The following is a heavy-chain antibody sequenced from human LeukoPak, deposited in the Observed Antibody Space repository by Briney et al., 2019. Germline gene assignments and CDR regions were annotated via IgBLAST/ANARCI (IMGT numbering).Heavy chain of an antibody. CDR2: INPNSGNT. CDR1: GYTFTGYY. V-gene: IGHV1-8*02. D-gene: IGHD6-13*01. Sequence: ASVKVSCKASGYTFTGYYMHWVRQAPGQGLEWMGWINPNSGNTGYAQKFQGRVIMARNTSISTAYMELSSLRSDDTAVYYCARLLSSSWYGSYYYYYMDVWGKGTTVTISS. CDR3: ARLLSSSWYGSYYYYYMDV. J-gene: IGHJ6*03.